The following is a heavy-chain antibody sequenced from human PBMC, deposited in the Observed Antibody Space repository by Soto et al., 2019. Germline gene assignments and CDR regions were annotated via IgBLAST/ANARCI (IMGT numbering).Heavy chain of an antibody. Sequence: ASAKVSCKASGYRNTSYAMHWVHPAKEQRLEWMGWINAGNGNTKYSQKFQGRVPIPRHTPATTAYMDLSRLSSEDTAFYYCAREPLRYYYVISVYSSFSPQPPFDIWAQGTMVPVSS. V-gene: IGHV1-3*01. D-gene: IGHD3-22*01. CDR2: INAGNGNT. J-gene: IGHJ3*02. CDR1: GYRNTSYA. CDR3: AREPLRYYYVISVYSSFSPQPPFDI.